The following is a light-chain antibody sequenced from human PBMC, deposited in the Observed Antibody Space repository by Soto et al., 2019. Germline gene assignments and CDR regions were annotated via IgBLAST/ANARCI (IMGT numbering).Light chain of an antibody. Sequence: QAVVTQPPSVSGAPGQRVTISCTGTSSNIGAGYDVIWYQQLPGTAPKLLIFGNNSRSSGVPDRFSGSKSGTSASLAVAGLQPEDEADYYCQSYDTRLSGSVFGGGTKLTVL. CDR2: GNN. CDR1: SSNIGAGYD. CDR3: QSYDTRLSGSV. V-gene: IGLV1-40*01. J-gene: IGLJ3*02.